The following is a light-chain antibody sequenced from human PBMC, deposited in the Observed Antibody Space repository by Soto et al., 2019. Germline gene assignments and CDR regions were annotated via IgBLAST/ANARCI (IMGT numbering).Light chain of an antibody. Sequence: EIVLTQSPGTLSLSPGERATLSCRASQSVSSSYLAWYQQKPGQTPRLLIYGASSRATGIPDRFSGSGSGTDFTLTINKLEPEDFAVYYCQHYGSSRTFGQGTKVEIK. CDR2: GAS. CDR1: QSVSSSY. V-gene: IGKV3-20*01. J-gene: IGKJ1*01. CDR3: QHYGSSRT.